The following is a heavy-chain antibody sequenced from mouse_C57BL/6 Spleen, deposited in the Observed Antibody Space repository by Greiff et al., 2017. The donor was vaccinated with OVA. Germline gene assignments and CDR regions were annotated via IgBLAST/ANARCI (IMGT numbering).Heavy chain of an antibody. CDR1: GFSFNTYA. CDR2: IRSKSNNYAT. J-gene: IGHJ1*03. Sequence: EVKLEESGGGLVQPKGSLKLSCAASGFSFNTYAMNWVRQAPGKGLEWVARIRSKSNNYATYYADSVKDRFTISRDDSESMLYLQMNNLKTEDTAMYYCVRAMGNYWYFDVWGTGTTVTVSS. D-gene: IGHD1-1*02. CDR3: VRAMGNYWYFDV. V-gene: IGHV10-1*01.